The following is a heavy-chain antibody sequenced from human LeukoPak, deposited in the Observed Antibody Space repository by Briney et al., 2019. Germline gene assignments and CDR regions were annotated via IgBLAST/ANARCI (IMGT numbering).Heavy chain of an antibody. CDR1: GFTFSSHG. CDR3: ARDSKYYGSGSDYYYYYMDV. Sequence: GGTLRLSCAASGFTFSSHGMNWVRQAPGKGLEWVSYISSSGSTIYYADSVKGRFTISRDNAKNSLYLQMNSLRAEDTAVYYCARDSKYYGSGSDYYYYYMDVWGKGTTVTISS. D-gene: IGHD3-10*01. J-gene: IGHJ6*03. CDR2: ISSSGSTI. V-gene: IGHV3-48*04.